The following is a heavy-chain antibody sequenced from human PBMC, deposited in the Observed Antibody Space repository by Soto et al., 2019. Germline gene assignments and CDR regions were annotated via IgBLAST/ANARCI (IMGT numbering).Heavy chain of an antibody. CDR1: GASISGYY. J-gene: IGHJ5*02. CDR2: IYATGTT. Sequence: SETLSLTCTVSGASISGYYWSWIRKSAGKGLEWIGRIYATGTTDYNPSLKSRVMMSVDTSKKQFSLRLRSVTAADTAVYYCVRDGTKTLRDRFDPWGQGISVTVS. CDR3: VRDGTKTLRDRFDP. V-gene: IGHV4-4*07. D-gene: IGHD1-1*01.